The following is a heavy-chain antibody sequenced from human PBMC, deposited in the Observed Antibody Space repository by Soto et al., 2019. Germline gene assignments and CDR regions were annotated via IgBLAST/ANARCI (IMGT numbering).Heavy chain of an antibody. Sequence: QITLKESGPTLGKPTQTLTLTCTFSGFSLTTSGVGVGGIRQPPGKALEWLALIYWDDEKRYSPSLQSRLTITKDTSKNQVELTVTNMNPADTGTYSCAPRLYASSDATFDIWGHGTMVYVSS. J-gene: IGHJ3*02. CDR2: IYWDDEK. CDR1: GFSLTTSGVG. V-gene: IGHV2-5*02. D-gene: IGHD2-8*01. CDR3: APRLYASSDATFDI.